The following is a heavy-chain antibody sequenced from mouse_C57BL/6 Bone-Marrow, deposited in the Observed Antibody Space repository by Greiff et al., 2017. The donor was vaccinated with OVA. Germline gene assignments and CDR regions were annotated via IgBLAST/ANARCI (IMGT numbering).Heavy chain of an antibody. J-gene: IGHJ1*03. CDR1: GYSFTGYY. Sequence: VQLQQSGPELVKPGASVKISCKASGYSFTGYYMNWVKQSPEKSLEWIGEINPSTGGTTYNQKFKAKATLTVDKSSSTAYMQLKSLTSEDSAVYYCARRAYYGSSLLPFDVWGTGTTVTVSS. CDR2: INPSTGGT. CDR3: ARRAYYGSSLLPFDV. D-gene: IGHD1-1*01. V-gene: IGHV1-42*01.